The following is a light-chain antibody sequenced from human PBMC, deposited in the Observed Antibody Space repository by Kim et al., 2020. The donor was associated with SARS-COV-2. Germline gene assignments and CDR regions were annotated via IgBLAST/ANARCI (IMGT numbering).Light chain of an antibody. V-gene: IGLV3-1*01. CDR1: KLGDKY. CDR3: RAWDSSTAV. CDR2: QDS. J-gene: IGLJ2*01. Sequence: SYELTQPPSVSVSPGQTASITCSGDKLGDKYACWYQQKPGQSPVLVIYQDSKRPSGIPERFSGSNSGNTATLTIRGTQAMDEADYYCRAWDSSTAVFGGG.